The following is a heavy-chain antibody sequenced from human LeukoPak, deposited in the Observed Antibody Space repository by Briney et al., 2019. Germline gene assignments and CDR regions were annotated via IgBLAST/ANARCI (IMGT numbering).Heavy chain of an antibody. D-gene: IGHD6-13*01. CDR3: ARAAAGFDY. J-gene: IGHJ4*02. V-gene: IGHV4-34*01. CDR1: GGSFSGYY. CDR2: INHSGST. Sequence: SETLSLTCAVYGGSFSGYYWSWIRQPPGKGLEWIGEINHSGSTNYNPSLKSRVTISVDTSKNQFSLKLSSVTAADTAVYYCARAAAGFDYWGQGTLVTVSS.